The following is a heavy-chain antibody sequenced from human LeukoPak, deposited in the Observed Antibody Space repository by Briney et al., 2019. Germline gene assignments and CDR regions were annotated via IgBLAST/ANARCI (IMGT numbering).Heavy chain of an antibody. Sequence: SETLSLTCAVYGGSFSGYYWSWIRQPPGKGLEWIGEINHSGSTNYNPSLKSRVTISVDTSKNQFSLKLSSVTAADTAVYYCARRPPLYQLLSMEARFDPWGQGTLVTVSS. CDR1: GGSFSGYY. V-gene: IGHV4-34*01. J-gene: IGHJ5*02. D-gene: IGHD2-2*01. CDR3: ARRPPLYQLLSMEARFDP. CDR2: INHSGST.